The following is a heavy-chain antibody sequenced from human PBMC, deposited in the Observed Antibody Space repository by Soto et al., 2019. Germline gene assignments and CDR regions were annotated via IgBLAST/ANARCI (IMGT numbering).Heavy chain of an antibody. CDR1: GFTFSSYY. CDR3: ARGGYSAGFDI. D-gene: IGHD5-18*01. CDR2: IKQDGSEK. V-gene: IGHV3-7*01. J-gene: IGHJ3*02. Sequence: EVQLVESGGGLVQPGGSLRLSCAASGFTFSSYYMSWVRQPPGKGLEWVANIKQDGSEKYYVDSVKGLFTISRDNAKNSMYLQMNILRDEDTAVYYCARGGYSAGFDILGQRTMVTVSS.